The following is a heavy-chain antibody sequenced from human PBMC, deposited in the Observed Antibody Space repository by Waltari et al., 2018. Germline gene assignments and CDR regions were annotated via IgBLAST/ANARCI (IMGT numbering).Heavy chain of an antibody. J-gene: IGHJ1*01. CDR2: IYTSGRT. CDR1: GGSISRGSYY. V-gene: IGHV4-61*02. CDR3: ARGDGYSSSWYAEYFQH. Sequence: QVQLQESGPGLVKPSQTLSLTCTVSGGSISRGSYYWSWIRQPAGKGLEWIGRIYTSGRTNYNPSLKSRVTISVDTSKNQFSLKLSSVTAADTAVYYCARGDGYSSSWYAEYFQHWGQGTLV. D-gene: IGHD6-13*01.